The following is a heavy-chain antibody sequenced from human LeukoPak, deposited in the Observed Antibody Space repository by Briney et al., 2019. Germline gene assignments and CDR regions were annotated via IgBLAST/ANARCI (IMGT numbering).Heavy chain of an antibody. CDR1: GFNFDDSA. CDR3: AKGPKENWYFDL. V-gene: IGHV3-9*03. CDR2: MNWISDFK. Sequence: PGRSLRLSCAASGFNFDDSAIHWVRQAPGKGLEWVSAMNWISDFKAYADSVKGRSTISRDNDKNSVHLQMNSLRPEDMAVYYCAKGPKENWYFDLWGRGTLVTVSS. J-gene: IGHJ2*01.